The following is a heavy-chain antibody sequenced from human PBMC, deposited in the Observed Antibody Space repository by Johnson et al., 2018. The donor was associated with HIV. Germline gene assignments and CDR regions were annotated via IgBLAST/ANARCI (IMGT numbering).Heavy chain of an antibody. CDR3: AKAYSSGWWALDI. J-gene: IGHJ3*02. V-gene: IGHV3-30*18. D-gene: IGHD6-19*01. Sequence: QVQLVESGGGVVQPGKSVTLSCVGSGLSFSNFGIHWVRQAPGKGPEWVAVIWYDGSNKYYADSVKGRFTISRDNSKNTLYLQMNSLRAEDTAVYYCAKAYSSGWWALDIWGLGAMVTVSS. CDR2: IWYDGSNK. CDR1: GLSFSNFG.